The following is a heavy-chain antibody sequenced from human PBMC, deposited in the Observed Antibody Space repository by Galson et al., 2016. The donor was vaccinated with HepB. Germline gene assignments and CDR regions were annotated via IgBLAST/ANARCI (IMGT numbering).Heavy chain of an antibody. Sequence: SLRLSCAASGFTFSNYAMSWVRQAPGKGLEWVSAISGSGGSPYYADSVKGRFTISRDNSKNTLYLQMNSLRVEDTALYYCAKDNRSGFYSRWFDPWGQGTLVTVSS. V-gene: IGHV3-23*01. J-gene: IGHJ5*02. CDR1: GFTFSNYA. CDR3: AKDNRSGFYSRWFDP. CDR2: ISGSGGSP. D-gene: IGHD3-3*01.